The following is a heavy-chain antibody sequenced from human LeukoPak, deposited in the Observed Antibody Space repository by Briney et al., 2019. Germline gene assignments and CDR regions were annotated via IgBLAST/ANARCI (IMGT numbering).Heavy chain of an antibody. Sequence: GESLKISCKGSGYSFTSYWIGWVRQMPGKGLEWMGIIYPGDPDTRYSPSFQGQVTISADKSISTAYLQWSSLKASGTAMYYCARHYTDWNDDLNWFDPWGQGTLVTVSS. CDR1: GYSFTSYW. V-gene: IGHV5-51*01. J-gene: IGHJ5*02. D-gene: IGHD1-1*01. CDR2: IYPGDPDT. CDR3: ARHYTDWNDDLNWFDP.